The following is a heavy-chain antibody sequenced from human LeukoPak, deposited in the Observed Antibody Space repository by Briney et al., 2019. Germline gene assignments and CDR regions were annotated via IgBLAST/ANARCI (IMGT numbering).Heavy chain of an antibody. V-gene: IGHV3-21*01. CDR2: ITSGSNYI. J-gene: IGHJ4*02. Sequence: PGGSLRLSCAASGFTFSSYSMSWVRQAPGKGLEWVSSITSGSNYIYYADSVKGRFTISRDNAKNSLYLQMNSLRAEDTAVYYCARTYYGDYDYWGQGTLVTVSS. CDR1: GFTFSSYS. CDR3: ARTYYGDYDY. D-gene: IGHD4-17*01.